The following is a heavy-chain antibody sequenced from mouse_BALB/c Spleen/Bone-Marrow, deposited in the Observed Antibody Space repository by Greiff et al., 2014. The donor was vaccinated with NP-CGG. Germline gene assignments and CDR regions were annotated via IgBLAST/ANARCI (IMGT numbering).Heavy chain of an antibody. CDR2: IDPENGDT. D-gene: IGHD2-14*01. CDR1: GFNIKDYY. Sequence: EVQLQESGAELVRSGASVKLSCTASGFNIKDYYMYWVKQRPEQGLEWIGWIDPENGDTEYAPKFQGKATMTADTSSNTAYLQLSSLTSEDTAGYYCNARDYRCEGYAMDNWGQGTSVTVSS. V-gene: IGHV14-4*02. J-gene: IGHJ4*01. CDR3: NARDYRCEGYAMDN.